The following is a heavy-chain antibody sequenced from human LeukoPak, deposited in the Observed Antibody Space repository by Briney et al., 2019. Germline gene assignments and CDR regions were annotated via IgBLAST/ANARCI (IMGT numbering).Heavy chain of an antibody. J-gene: IGHJ3*02. CDR1: GFTFSSYG. CDR2: IWYDGSNK. D-gene: IGHD2/OR15-2a*01. CDR3: AKGVAISTYLLYAFDI. Sequence: GRSLRLSCAASGFTFSSYGMHWVRQAPGKGLEWVAVIWYDGSNKYYADSVKGRFTISRDNSKNTLYLQMNSLRADDTAVYYCAKGVAISTYLLYAFDIWGQGTMVTVSS. V-gene: IGHV3-33*06.